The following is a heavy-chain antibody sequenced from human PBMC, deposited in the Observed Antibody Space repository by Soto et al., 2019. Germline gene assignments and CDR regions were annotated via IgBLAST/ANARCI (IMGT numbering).Heavy chain of an antibody. CDR3: TTGFEY. Sequence: VGSLRLSCPSSGFTFTNYWMHWVRQVPGKGLVRVSRIDGVGTGTSYSDSVRGRFTISRDNAENTLYLQMNSLRAEDTAVYYCTTGFEYWGKGTQVTVSS. J-gene: IGHJ4*02. V-gene: IGHV3-74*01. CDR1: GFTFTNYW. CDR2: IDGVGTGT.